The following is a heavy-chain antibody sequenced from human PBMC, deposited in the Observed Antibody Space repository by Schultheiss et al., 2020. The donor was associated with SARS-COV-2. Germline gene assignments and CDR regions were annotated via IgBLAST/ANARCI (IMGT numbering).Heavy chain of an antibody. CDR3: AKDPRSGWPYYFDY. Sequence: SLKISCAASGFTFDDYAMHWVRQAPGKGLEWVSGISWNSGSIGYADSVKGRFTISRDNAKNSLYLQMNSLRAEDTAVYYCAKDPRSGWPYYFDYWGQGTLVTVSS. CDR2: ISWNSGSI. D-gene: IGHD6-19*01. V-gene: IGHV3-9*01. CDR1: GFTFDDYA. J-gene: IGHJ4*02.